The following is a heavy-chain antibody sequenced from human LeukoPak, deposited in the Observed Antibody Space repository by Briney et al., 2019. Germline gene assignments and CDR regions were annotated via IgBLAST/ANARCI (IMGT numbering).Heavy chain of an antibody. CDR1: GYTFTYRY. J-gene: IGHJ3*02. V-gene: IGHV1-45*02. CDR2: ITPFNGNT. CDR3: ASPIAVAGTDPMSAFDI. Sequence: GSSVKVSCKASGYTFTYRYLHWVRQAPGQALEWMGWITPFNGNTNYAQKFQDRVTITRDRSMSTAYMELSSLRSEDTAMYYCASPIAVAGTDPMSAFDIWGQGTMVTVSS. D-gene: IGHD6-19*01.